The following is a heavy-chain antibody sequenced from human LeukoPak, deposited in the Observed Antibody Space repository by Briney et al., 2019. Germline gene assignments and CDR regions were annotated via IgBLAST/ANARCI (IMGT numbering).Heavy chain of an antibody. D-gene: IGHD2-2*01. CDR2: IYPDGSKK. V-gene: IGHV3-7*01. Sequence: PGGSLRLSCAASGLTFSSYWMSWVRQAPGKGLEWVANIYPDGSKKYYVDSVKGRFTISRDNAKNSLYLQMNNLRAEDTAVYYCARDLLKEFCSGTSCYASPDYWGQGTLVTVSS. J-gene: IGHJ4*02. CDR1: GLTFSSYW. CDR3: ARDLLKEFCSGTSCYASPDY.